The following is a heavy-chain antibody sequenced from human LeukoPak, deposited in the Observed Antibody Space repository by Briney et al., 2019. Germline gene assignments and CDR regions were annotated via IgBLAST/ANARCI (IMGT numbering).Heavy chain of an antibody. J-gene: IGHJ4*02. CDR1: GGSISSSSYY. Sequence: SETLSLTCTVSGGSISSSSYYWGWIRQPPGKGLEWIGSIYHSGSTYYNPSLKSRVTISVDTSKNQFSLKLSSVTAADTAVYYCAREWFGELSYWGQGTLVTVSS. V-gene: IGHV4-39*07. CDR2: IYHSGST. CDR3: AREWFGELSY. D-gene: IGHD3-10*01.